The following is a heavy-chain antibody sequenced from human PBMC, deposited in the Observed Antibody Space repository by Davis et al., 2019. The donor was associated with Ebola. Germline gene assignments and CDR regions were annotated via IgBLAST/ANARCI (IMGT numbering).Heavy chain of an antibody. J-gene: IGHJ6*02. V-gene: IGHV1-3*01. CDR2: INAGNGNT. Sequence: ASVKVSCKASGYTFTSYAMHWVRQAPGQRLEWMGWINAGNGNTKYSQKFQGRVTITRDTSASTAYMELSSLRSEDTAVYYCAGSIWFGESHYYGIDVWGQGTTVTVSS. CDR3: AGSIWFGESHYYGIDV. D-gene: IGHD3-10*01. CDR1: GYTFTSYA.